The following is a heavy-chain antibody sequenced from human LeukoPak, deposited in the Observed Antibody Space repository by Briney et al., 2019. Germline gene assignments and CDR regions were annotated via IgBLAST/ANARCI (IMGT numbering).Heavy chain of an antibody. CDR1: GDSVSSNSAA. Sequence: SQTLSLTCAISGDSVSSNSAAWNWIRQSPSRGLEWLGRTYYRSKWYNDYAVSVKSRITINPDTSKNQLSLQLNSVTPEDTAVYYCARVPGFWSGYYNGEWYFDYWGQGTLVTVSS. D-gene: IGHD3-3*01. V-gene: IGHV6-1*01. CDR3: ARVPGFWSGYYNGEWYFDY. J-gene: IGHJ4*02. CDR2: TYYRSKWYN.